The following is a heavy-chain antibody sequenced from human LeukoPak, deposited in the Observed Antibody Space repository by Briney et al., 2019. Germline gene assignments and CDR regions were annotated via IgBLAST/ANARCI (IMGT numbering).Heavy chain of an antibody. J-gene: IGHJ4*02. CDR2: ISAYNGNT. Sequence: ALVKVSCKASGYTFTSYGISWVRQAPGQGLEWMGWISAYNGNTNYAQKLQGRVTMTTDTSTSTAYMELRSLRSDDTAVYYCARTRLSGYYYYFDYWGQGTLVTVSS. V-gene: IGHV1-18*01. CDR1: GYTFTSYG. CDR3: ARTRLSGYYYYFDY. D-gene: IGHD3-3*01.